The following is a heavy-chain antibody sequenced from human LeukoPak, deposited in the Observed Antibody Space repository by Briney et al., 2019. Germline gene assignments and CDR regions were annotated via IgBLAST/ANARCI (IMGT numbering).Heavy chain of an antibody. CDR1: GGSFSGYY. CDR2: INHSGST. CDR3: ARGWWLRQSFDY. Sequence: SETLSLTCAVYGGSFSGYYWGWIRQPPGKGLEWIGEINHSGSTNYNPSLKSRVTISVDTSKNQFSLKLSSVTAADTAVYYCARGWWLRQSFDYWGQGTLVTVSS. V-gene: IGHV4-34*01. J-gene: IGHJ4*02. D-gene: IGHD5-12*01.